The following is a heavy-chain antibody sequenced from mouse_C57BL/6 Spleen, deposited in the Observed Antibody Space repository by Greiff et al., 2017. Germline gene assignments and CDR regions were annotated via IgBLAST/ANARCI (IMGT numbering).Heavy chain of an antibody. D-gene: IGHD2-3*01. Sequence: QVQLQQPGAELVRPGTSVKLSCKASGYTFTSYWMHWVKQRPGQGLEWIGVIDPSDSYTNYNQKFKGKATLTVDTSSSTAYMQLSSLTSEDSAVYYCARSHYDGYSSMDFWGQGTSVTVSS. J-gene: IGHJ4*01. CDR2: IDPSDSYT. CDR1: GYTFTSYW. V-gene: IGHV1-59*01. CDR3: ARSHYDGYSSMDF.